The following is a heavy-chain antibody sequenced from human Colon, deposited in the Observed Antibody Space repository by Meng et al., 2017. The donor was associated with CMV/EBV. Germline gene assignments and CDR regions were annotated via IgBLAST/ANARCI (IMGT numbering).Heavy chain of an antibody. D-gene: IGHD2-2*02. CDR1: GGSISSYY. J-gene: IGHJ5*02. CDR2: IYYSGST. CDR3: ARGGGIVVVPAAIKWLDP. Sequence: SETLSLTCTVSGGSISSYYWSWIRQPPGKGLEWIGYIYYSGSTNYNPSLKSRVTISVDTSKNQFSLKLSSVTAADTAVYYCARGGGIVVVPAAIKWLDPWGQGTLVTVSS. V-gene: IGHV4-59*01.